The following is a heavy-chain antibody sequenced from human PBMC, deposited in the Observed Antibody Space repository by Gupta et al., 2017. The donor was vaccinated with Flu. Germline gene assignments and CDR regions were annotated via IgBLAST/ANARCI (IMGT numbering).Heavy chain of an antibody. CDR2: ISGSGGST. Sequence: EVQLLESGGGLVQPGRSLRLSCAASGFSFSSHAMSWVRQAPGWGLAWVSGISGSGGSTYYADSVKGRFTISRDNAKNTLYLQMNSLRAEDTAVYYCAKDLRFTSEGKGPFDYWGQGTLVTVSS. V-gene: IGHV3-23*01. CDR3: AKDLRFTSEGKGPFDY. CDR1: GFSFSSHA. J-gene: IGHJ4*02. D-gene: IGHD3-3*01.